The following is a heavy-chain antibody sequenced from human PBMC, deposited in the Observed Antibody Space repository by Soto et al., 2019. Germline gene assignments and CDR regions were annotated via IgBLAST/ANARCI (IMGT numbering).Heavy chain of an antibody. Sequence: QVQLQESGPGLVKPSETLSLTCTVSGGSISSYYWSWIRQPPGKGLEWIGYIYYSGSTNYNPSLKSRVTISVDTSKDQFSLKLSSATAADTAVYYCAREGVSSSWYNYYAMDVWGQGTTVTVSS. CDR3: AREGVSSSWYNYYAMDV. V-gene: IGHV4-59*01. CDR1: GGSISSYY. CDR2: IYYSGST. J-gene: IGHJ6*02. D-gene: IGHD6-13*01.